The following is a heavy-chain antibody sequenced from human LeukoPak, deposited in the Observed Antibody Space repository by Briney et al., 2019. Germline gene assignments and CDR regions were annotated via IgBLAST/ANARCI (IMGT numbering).Heavy chain of an antibody. V-gene: IGHV4-61*02. J-gene: IGHJ6*03. CDR1: GGSISSGSYY. CDR2: IYTSGST. Sequence: SETLSLTCTVSGGSISSGSYYWSWIRQPAGKGLEWIGRIYTSGSTNYNPSLKSRVTISVDTPKNQFSLKLSSVTAADTAVYYCARDGGYSYGLTYYYYYMDVWGKGTTVTVSS. CDR3: ARDGGYSYGLTYYYYYMDV. D-gene: IGHD5-18*01.